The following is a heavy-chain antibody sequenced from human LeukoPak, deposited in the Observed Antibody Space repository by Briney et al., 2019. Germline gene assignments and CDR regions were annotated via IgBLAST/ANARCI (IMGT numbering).Heavy chain of an antibody. CDR2: ISSSSSYI. V-gene: IGHV3-21*01. CDR3: ARDIYSYGSRWFDP. J-gene: IGHJ5*02. CDR1: GFTFSSYS. D-gene: IGHD5-18*01. Sequence: GGSLRLSCAASGFTFSSYSMNWVRQAPGKGLEWVSSISSSSSYIYYADSVKGRFTISRDNAKNSLYLQMNSLRAEGTAVYYCARDIYSYGSRWFDPWGQGTLVTVSS.